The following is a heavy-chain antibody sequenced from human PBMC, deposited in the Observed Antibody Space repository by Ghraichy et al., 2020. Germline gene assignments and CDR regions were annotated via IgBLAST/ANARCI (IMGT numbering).Heavy chain of an antibody. CDR1: GFTFSSYG. CDR3: ARGGGSSGYYYYGMDV. V-gene: IGHV3-33*01. D-gene: IGHD6-19*01. Sequence: GESLNISCAASGFTFSSYGMHWVRQAPGKGLEWVAVIWYDGSNKYYADSVKGRFTISRDNSKNTLYLQMNSLRAEDTAVYYCARGGGSSGYYYYGMDVWGQGTTVTVSS. J-gene: IGHJ6*02. CDR2: IWYDGSNK.